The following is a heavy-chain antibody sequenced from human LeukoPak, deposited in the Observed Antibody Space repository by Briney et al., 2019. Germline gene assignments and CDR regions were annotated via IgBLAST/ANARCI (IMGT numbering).Heavy chain of an antibody. CDR1: GGTFSSYA. CDR2: IIPIFGTA. Sequence: GSSVKVSCKASGGTFSSYAISWVRQAPGQGLEWMGGIIPIFGTANYAQKFQGRVTITADESTSTAYMELSSLRSEDTAVYYCARGRSPKRYCSSTSCYHAFDIWGQGTMVTVSS. J-gene: IGHJ3*02. CDR3: ARGRSPKRYCSSTSCYHAFDI. V-gene: IGHV1-69*01. D-gene: IGHD2-2*01.